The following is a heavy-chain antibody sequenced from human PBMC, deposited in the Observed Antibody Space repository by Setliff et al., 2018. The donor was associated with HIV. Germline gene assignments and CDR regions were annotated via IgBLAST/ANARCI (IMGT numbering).Heavy chain of an antibody. V-gene: IGHV1-46*01. CDR1: GYTFTNYF. CDR3: ARQRMTGSTSDFDY. Sequence: VASVKVSCKASGYTFTNYFVHWVRQAPRQGLEWMAIINPSGGSTTYAQRFQGRVTMTRDTSTSTVYMELSSLRSEDTAVYYCARQRMTGSTSDFDYWGQGTLVTVSS. CDR2: INPSGGST. J-gene: IGHJ4*02. D-gene: IGHD1-7*01.